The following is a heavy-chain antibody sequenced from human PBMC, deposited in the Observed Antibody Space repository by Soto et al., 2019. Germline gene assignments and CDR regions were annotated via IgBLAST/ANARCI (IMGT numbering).Heavy chain of an antibody. Sequence: SETLSLTCAVYGGSFGGYYLSWIRQPPGKGLEWIGEINHSGVTNYKPSLKRRVTISVDTSKNQFSLQLKSVTAADTALYYCARFSGSYYYAVDVWGQGSTVTVSS. CDR2: INHSGVT. V-gene: IGHV4-34*01. CDR1: GGSFGGYY. J-gene: IGHJ6*02. CDR3: ARFSGSYYYAVDV. D-gene: IGHD6-19*01.